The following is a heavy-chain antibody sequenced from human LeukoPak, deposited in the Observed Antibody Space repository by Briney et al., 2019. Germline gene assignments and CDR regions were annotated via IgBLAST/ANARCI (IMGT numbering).Heavy chain of an antibody. CDR2: IYYSGST. J-gene: IGHJ5*02. CDR3: ARLGAEVDYYDSSGYYTYNWFDP. Sequence: PSETLSLTCAVYGGSFSGYYWSWIRQPPGKGLEWIGYIYYSGSTNYNPSLKSRVTISVDTSKNQFSLKLSSVTAADTAVYYCARLGAEVDYYDSSGYYTYNWFDPWGQGTLVTVSS. D-gene: IGHD3-22*01. V-gene: IGHV4-59*08. CDR1: GGSFSGYY.